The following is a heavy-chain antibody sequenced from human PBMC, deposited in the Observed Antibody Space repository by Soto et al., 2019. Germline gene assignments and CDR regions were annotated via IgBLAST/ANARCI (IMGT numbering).Heavy chain of an antibody. CDR3: VRGGGNDPFEY. J-gene: IGHJ4*02. Sequence: QLRLQESGSGVVKTSESLSLTCTVFGASISYGGYSWGWIRQSPGRGLEWIGHITHLENTYFNPSFKSRVSMSIDRTKNDFSLKVTSMTAADKGRYFCVRGGGNDPFEYWGQGILGTVSS. V-gene: IGHV4-30-2*06. CDR2: ITHLENT. CDR1: GASISYGGYS. D-gene: IGHD5-12*01.